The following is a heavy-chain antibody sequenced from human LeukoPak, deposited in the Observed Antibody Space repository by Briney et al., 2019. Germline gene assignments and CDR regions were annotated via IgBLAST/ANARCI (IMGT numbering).Heavy chain of an antibody. Sequence: SETLSLTCTVSGGSISSSSYYWGWIRQPPGKGLEWIGNIFYSGSTYYSPSLKSRVTISLDTSRNQFSLKLSSVTAADTAVYYCARLGYYDSSGYYYWYAFDIWGQGTMVTVSS. CDR1: GGSISSSSYY. D-gene: IGHD3-22*01. CDR2: IFYSGST. CDR3: ARLGYYDSSGYYYWYAFDI. V-gene: IGHV4-39*07. J-gene: IGHJ3*02.